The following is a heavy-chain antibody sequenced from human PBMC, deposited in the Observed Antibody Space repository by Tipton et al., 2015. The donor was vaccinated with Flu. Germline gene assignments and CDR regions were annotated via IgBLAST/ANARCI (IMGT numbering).Heavy chain of an antibody. CDR3: AGEGISGWFFDS. D-gene: IGHD6-19*01. CDR1: GGSIRGGNYY. V-gene: IGHV4-61*02. CDR2: IYGSGST. J-gene: IGHJ4*02. Sequence: TLSLTCTVSGGSIRGGNYYWTWIRQSAGQGLEWIGRIYGSGSTTYNPSLESRVTMSVDTANNQFSLKLKSVTAADTAVYYCAGEGISGWFFDSWGQGTLLTVSS.